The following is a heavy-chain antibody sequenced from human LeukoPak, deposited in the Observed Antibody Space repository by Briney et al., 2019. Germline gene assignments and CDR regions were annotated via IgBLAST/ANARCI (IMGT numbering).Heavy chain of an antibody. J-gene: IGHJ5*02. CDR1: GFTFSSHW. V-gene: IGHV3-7*03. Sequence: PGGSLRLSCAASGFTFSSHWMSWVRQAPGKGLEWVANIKQDGSEKYYVDSVNGRFTISRDNSKNTLSLQMNSLRADDTAIYYCAKDSGHIVTNWFDPWGQGTLVTVSS. CDR2: IKQDGSEK. CDR3: AKDSGHIVTNWFDP. D-gene: IGHD4-11*01.